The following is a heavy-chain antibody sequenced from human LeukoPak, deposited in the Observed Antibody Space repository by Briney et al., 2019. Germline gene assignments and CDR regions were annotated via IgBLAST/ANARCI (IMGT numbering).Heavy chain of an antibody. CDR3: ARSTAAGSTYYFDY. V-gene: IGHV1-69*04. CDR1: GGTFSSCA. J-gene: IGHJ4*02. CDR2: IITILGIA. D-gene: IGHD6-13*01. Sequence: SVKVSCKASGGTFSSCAISWVRQAPGQGLEWMGRIITILGIANYAQKFQGRVTITADKSTSTAYMELSSLRSEDTAVYYCARSTAAGSTYYFDYWGQGTLVTVSS.